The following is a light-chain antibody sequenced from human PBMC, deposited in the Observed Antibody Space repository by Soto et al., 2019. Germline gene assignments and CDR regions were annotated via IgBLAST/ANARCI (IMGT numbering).Light chain of an antibody. J-gene: IGKJ1*01. V-gene: IGKV1-5*01. CDR3: QQYNSFSWT. CDR2: DAS. Sequence: DIQMTQSPSTLSASVGDSVTITCRASQSISTWLAWDQQKPGKAPKLLIYDASSLEGGVPSRFSGSGSGTEFTLTISGLQPDDFPTYYCQQYNSFSWTFGQGTKVEIK. CDR1: QSISTW.